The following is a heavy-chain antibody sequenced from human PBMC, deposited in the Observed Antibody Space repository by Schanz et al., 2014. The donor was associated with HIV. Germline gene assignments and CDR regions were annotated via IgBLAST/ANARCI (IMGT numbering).Heavy chain of an antibody. Sequence: QVQLVESGGGVVQPGRSLRLSCAASGITFSTSGMHWVRQAPGKGLEWGAVIWYDGRKKYYADSVKGRFTISRDKSKNTLYLHMNSLRAEDTAVYYCARVDCSSTSCYTSDYYYGIDVWGQGTTVTVSS. D-gene: IGHD2-2*02. CDR1: GITFSTSG. J-gene: IGHJ6*02. V-gene: IGHV3-33*01. CDR2: IWYDGRKK. CDR3: ARVDCSSTSCYTSDYYYGIDV.